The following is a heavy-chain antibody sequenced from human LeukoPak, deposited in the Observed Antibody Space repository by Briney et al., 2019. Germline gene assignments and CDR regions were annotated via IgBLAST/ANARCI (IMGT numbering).Heavy chain of an antibody. V-gene: IGHV4-34*01. CDR3: ARDGEFRYYYDSSGYYFDY. CDR2: INHSGST. Sequence: PGGSLRLSCTASGFTFGDYGMSWIRQPPGKGLEWIGEINHSGSTNYNPSLKSRVTISVDTSKNQFSLKLSSVTAADTAVYYCARDGEFRYYYDSSGYYFDYWGQGTLVTVSS. CDR1: GFTFGDYG. J-gene: IGHJ4*02. D-gene: IGHD3-22*01.